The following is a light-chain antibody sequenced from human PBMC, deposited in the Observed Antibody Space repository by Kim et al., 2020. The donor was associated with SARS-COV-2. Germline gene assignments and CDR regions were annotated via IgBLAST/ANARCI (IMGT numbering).Light chain of an antibody. J-gene: IGKJ1*01. V-gene: IGKV3-20*01. Sequence: EIVLTQSPGTLSLSPGDRATLSCRASQSVASKYLVWYQQKPGQVPRLLIYGTSTRATGVPDRFSGGGSGTDFTLTISRLEPEDFALYYCHQYDVPPRTFGQGTKVDIK. CDR1: QSVASKY. CDR2: GTS. CDR3: HQYDVPPRT.